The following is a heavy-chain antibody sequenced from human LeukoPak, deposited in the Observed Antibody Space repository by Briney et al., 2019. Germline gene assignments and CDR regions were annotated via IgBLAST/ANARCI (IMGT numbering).Heavy chain of an antibody. Sequence: SETLSLTCTVSGGSVSSYFCSWIRQPAGRGLELIGRIHTSGSTNYNPSLKSRVTMSVDTSKNQFSLKLSSVTAADTAVYFCARDPEGHGKYFDYWGRGILVIVSS. CDR1: GGSVSSYF. V-gene: IGHV4-4*07. D-gene: IGHD1-14*01. CDR3: ARDPEGHGKYFDY. J-gene: IGHJ4*02. CDR2: IHTSGST.